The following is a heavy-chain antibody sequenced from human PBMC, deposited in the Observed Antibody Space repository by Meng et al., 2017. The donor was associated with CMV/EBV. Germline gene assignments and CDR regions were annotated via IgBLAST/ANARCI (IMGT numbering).Heavy chain of an antibody. CDR1: GYTFTSYG. J-gene: IGHJ5*02. CDR2: ISAYNGNT. D-gene: IGHD3-16*01. CDR3: ARVGGGNWFDP. V-gene: IGHV1-18*01. Sequence: QVRLGQLGAEGKKAGASVKVSCKASGYTFTSYGSSWVRQAPGQGLGWMGWISAYNGNTNYAQKLQGRVTMTTDTSTSTAYMELRSLRSDDTAVYYCARVGGGNWFDPWGQGTLVTVSS.